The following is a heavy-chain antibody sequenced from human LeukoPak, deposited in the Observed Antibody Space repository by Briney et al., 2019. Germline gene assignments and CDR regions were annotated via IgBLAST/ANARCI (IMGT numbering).Heavy chain of an antibody. CDR3: AKDGLYGSGSIYYYYYYYMDV. Sequence: PGGSLRLSCAASGFTFSSYGMSWVRQAPGKGLEWVSAISGSGGSTYYADSVKGRFTISRDNSKNTLYLQMNSLRAEDTAVYYCAKDGLYGSGSIYYYYYYYMDVWGKGTTVTISS. D-gene: IGHD3-10*01. V-gene: IGHV3-23*01. CDR1: GFTFSSYG. CDR2: ISGSGGST. J-gene: IGHJ6*03.